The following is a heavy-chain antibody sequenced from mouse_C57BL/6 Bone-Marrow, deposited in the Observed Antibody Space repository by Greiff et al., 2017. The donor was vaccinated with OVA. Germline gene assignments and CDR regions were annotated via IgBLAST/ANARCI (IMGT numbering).Heavy chain of an antibody. Sequence: VQVVESGPGLVQPSQSLSITCTVSGFSLTSYGVHWVRQSPGKGLEWLGVIWRGGSTDYNAAFMSRLSITKDNSKSQVFFKMNSLQADDTAIYYCAKGVVTTDWYFDVWGTGTTVTVSS. V-gene: IGHV2-5*01. CDR2: IWRGGST. J-gene: IGHJ1*03. D-gene: IGHD2-5*01. CDR1: GFSLTSYG. CDR3: AKGVVTTDWYFDV.